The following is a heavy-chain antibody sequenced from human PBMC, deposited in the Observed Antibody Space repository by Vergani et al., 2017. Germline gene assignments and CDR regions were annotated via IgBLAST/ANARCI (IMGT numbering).Heavy chain of an antibody. CDR3: AREGVPRCCIVGAPDF. Sequence: EVQLVESGGDFVQPGGFLTLSCAASGFNVGHYWMSWVRQAPGKGLEWVANIKEDGTEKYYLDSVKGRFTISRDIAENSIYLEMNSLRVEDTAVYYCAREGVPRCCIVGAPDFWGQGTQVTVSS. V-gene: IGHV3-7*01. CDR2: IKEDGTEK. CDR1: GFNVGHYW. D-gene: IGHD1-26*01. J-gene: IGHJ4*02.